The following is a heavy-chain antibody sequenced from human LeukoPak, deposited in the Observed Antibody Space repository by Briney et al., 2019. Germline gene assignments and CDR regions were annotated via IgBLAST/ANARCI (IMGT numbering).Heavy chain of an antibody. D-gene: IGHD6-6*01. CDR1: GGTFSSYA. J-gene: IGHJ3*02. Sequence: ASVKVSCKASGGTFSSYAISWVRQAPGQGPEWMGGIIPIFGTANYAQKFQGRVTITADESTSTAYMELSSLRSEDTAVYYCARDQSIAARQGAFDIWGQGTMVTVSS. CDR3: ARDQSIAARQGAFDI. V-gene: IGHV1-69*01. CDR2: IIPIFGTA.